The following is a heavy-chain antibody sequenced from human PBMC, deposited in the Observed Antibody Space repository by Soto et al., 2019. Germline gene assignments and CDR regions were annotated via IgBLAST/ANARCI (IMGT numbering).Heavy chain of an antibody. J-gene: IGHJ5*02. D-gene: IGHD3-9*01. CDR1: GYTFTSYG. CDR3: ARDGLRYFDWLSRSWFDP. CDR2: ISAYNGNT. Sequence: QVQLVQSGAEVKKPGASVKVSCKASGYTFTSYGISWVRQAPGQGLEWMGWISAYNGNTNYAQKLQGRVTMTTDTPTSTAYMELRSLRSDDTAVYYCARDGLRYFDWLSRSWFDPWGQGTLVTVSS. V-gene: IGHV1-18*01.